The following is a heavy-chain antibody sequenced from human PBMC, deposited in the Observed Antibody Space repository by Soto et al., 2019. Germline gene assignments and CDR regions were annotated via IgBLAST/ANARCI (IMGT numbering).Heavy chain of an antibody. CDR3: ARRKTRPEAFDY. D-gene: IGHD6-25*01. CDR2: IYYSGGT. J-gene: IGHJ4*02. Sequence: SETLSLTCTVSGGSISSYYWTWIRQSPGKGLEWIGYIYYSGGTNYNPSLKSRVTTSLDTSKNQFSLKLTSVTAADTAVYYCARRKTRPEAFDYWGPGTLVTVSS. CDR1: GGSISSYY. V-gene: IGHV4-59*08.